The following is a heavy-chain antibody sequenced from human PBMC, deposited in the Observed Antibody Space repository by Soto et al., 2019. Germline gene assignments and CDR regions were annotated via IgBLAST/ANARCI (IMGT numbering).Heavy chain of an antibody. V-gene: IGHV3-48*02. J-gene: IGHJ6*02. D-gene: IGHD6-13*01. CDR1: GFTFSSYS. Sequence: PGGSLRLSCAASGFTFSSYSMNWVRQAPGKGLEWVSYISSSSSTIYYADSGKGRFTISRDNAKNSLYLQMNSLRDEDTAVYYCARDEIAGGIFYYYYGMDVWGQGTTVTVSS. CDR3: ARDEIAGGIFYYYYGMDV. CDR2: ISSSSSTI.